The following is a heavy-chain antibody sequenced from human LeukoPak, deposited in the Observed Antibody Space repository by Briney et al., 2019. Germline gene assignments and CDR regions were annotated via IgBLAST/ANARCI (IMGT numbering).Heavy chain of an antibody. J-gene: IGHJ6*03. CDR2: VSNSGDYI. CDR3: ARFAEVYYYVDV. CDR1: GFSFSSYR. Sequence: PGGSLRLSCAASGFSFSSYRMNWVRQAPGKGLEWVSSVSNSGDYIHYGDSVKGRFTISRDDAKKSVYLQMDSLRAEDTAVYYCARFAEVYYYVDVWGTGTTVTVSS. D-gene: IGHD2-21*01. V-gene: IGHV3-21*01.